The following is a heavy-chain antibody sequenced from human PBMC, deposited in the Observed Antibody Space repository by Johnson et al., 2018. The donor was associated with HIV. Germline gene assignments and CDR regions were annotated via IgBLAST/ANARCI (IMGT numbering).Heavy chain of an antibody. CDR3: AKFGRIPRELEDAFEI. J-gene: IGHJ3*02. CDR1: GFTFSNYG. Sequence: QVQLVESGGGVVQPGRSLRLSCAASGFTFSNYGMNWVRQAPGKGLEWVAVISYDGSKKYYADSVKGRFTISRDNSKNTLYLQMNSLRVEDTAVYYCAKFGRIPRELEDAFEIWGQGTMVTVSS. V-gene: IGHV3-30*18. CDR2: ISYDGSKK. D-gene: IGHD1-26*01.